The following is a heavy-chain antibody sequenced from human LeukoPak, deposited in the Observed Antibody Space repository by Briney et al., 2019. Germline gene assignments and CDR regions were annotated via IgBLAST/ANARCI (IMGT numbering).Heavy chain of an antibody. Sequence: QSGGSLRLSCAASGFTFSSYGMHWVRQAPGKGLEWVAFIQYDGNNKYYADSVKGRFTISRDNSKNTLYPQMNSLRPEDTAVYSCAKVTPYSDQRKAPMDVWGKGTTVSVSS. D-gene: IGHD4-17*01. CDR3: AKVTPYSDQRKAPMDV. J-gene: IGHJ6*04. CDR2: IQYDGNNK. V-gene: IGHV3-30*02. CDR1: GFTFSSYG.